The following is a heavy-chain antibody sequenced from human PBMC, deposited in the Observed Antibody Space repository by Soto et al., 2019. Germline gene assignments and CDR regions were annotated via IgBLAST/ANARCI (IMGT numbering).Heavy chain of an antibody. CDR1: GFTFSNAW. V-gene: IGHV3-15*01. D-gene: IGHD6-13*01. Sequence: GGSLRLSCAASGFTFSNAWMSWVRQAPGKGLEWVGRIKSKTDGGTTDYAAPVKGRFTISRDDSKNTLYLQMNSLKTEDTAMYYCTTDSSSSHDAFDIWGQGTMVTVSS. J-gene: IGHJ3*02. CDR2: IKSKTDGGTT. CDR3: TTDSSSSHDAFDI.